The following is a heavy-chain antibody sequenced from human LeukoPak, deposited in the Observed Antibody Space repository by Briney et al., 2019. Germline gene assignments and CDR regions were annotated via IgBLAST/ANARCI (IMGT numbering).Heavy chain of an antibody. D-gene: IGHD1-26*01. Sequence: PGGSLRLSCAASGFXFSSYSISWVRQAPGKGLEWVSLISGGGTSTYYADSVKGRFTISRDNSENTLYLQMNSLRAEDTAVYYCASRSIVGAAYYFDYWGQGTLVTVSA. CDR2: ISGGGTST. V-gene: IGHV3-23*01. J-gene: IGHJ4*02. CDR3: ASRSIVGAAYYFDY. CDR1: GFXFSSYS.